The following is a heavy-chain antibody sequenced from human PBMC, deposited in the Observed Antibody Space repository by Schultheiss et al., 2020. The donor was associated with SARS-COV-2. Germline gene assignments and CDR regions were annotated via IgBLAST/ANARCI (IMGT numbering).Heavy chain of an antibody. CDR3: ARDPRGITGTTLGMDV. J-gene: IGHJ6*02. Sequence: GGSLRLSCSASGFTFSSYAMHWVRQAPGKGLEWVSYISSSGSTIYYADSVKGRFTISRDNAKNSLYLQMNSLRAEDTAVYYCARDPRGITGTTLGMDVWGQGTTVTVSS. D-gene: IGHD1-7*01. CDR2: ISSSGSTI. CDR1: GFTFSSYA. V-gene: IGHV3-48*04.